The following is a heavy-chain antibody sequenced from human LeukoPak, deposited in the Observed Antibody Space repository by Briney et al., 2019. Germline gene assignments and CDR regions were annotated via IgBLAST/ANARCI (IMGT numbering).Heavy chain of an antibody. J-gene: IGHJ4*02. Sequence: GGSLRLSCAASGFTFSSYAMSWVRQAPGKGLEWVSAISGSGGSTYYADSVKGRLTISRDNSKDTLYLQMNSLRAEDTAVYYCAIRSPLYCSGGSCLSWGQGTLVTVSS. CDR1: GFTFSSYA. D-gene: IGHD2-15*01. V-gene: IGHV3-23*01. CDR2: ISGSGGST. CDR3: AIRSPLYCSGGSCLS.